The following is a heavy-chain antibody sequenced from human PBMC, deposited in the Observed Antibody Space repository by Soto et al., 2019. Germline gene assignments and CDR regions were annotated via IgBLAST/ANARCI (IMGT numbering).Heavy chain of an antibody. CDR3: ARDPLPGDYYSGMDV. V-gene: IGHV3-23*01. J-gene: IGHJ6*02. CDR2: ISGGGGST. D-gene: IGHD3-10*01. Sequence: GGSLRLSCAASGFTFSSYAMSWVRQAPGQGLGWVSAISGGGGSTYYADSVKGRFTISSDNPKNTLFLQMNSLRAEDTAVYYCARDPLPGDYYSGMDVWGQGTTVTVSS. CDR1: GFTFSSYA.